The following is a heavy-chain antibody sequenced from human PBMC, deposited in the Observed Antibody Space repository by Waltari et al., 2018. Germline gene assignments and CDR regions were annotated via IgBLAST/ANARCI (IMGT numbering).Heavy chain of an antibody. CDR1: GGSISSGSYY. V-gene: IGHV4-61*09. J-gene: IGHJ4*02. Sequence: QVRLQESGPGLVKPSQTLSLTCTVSGGSISSGSYYWSWIRQPAGKGLEWIGYIYTSGSTNYNPSRKSRVTISVDTSKNQFSLKLSSVTAADTAVYYCARDGIDPFDYWGQGTLVTVSS. CDR2: IYTSGST. CDR3: ARDGIDPFDY. D-gene: IGHD1-26*01.